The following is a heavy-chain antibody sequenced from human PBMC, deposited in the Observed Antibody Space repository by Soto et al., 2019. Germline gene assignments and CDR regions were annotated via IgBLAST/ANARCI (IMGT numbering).Heavy chain of an antibody. V-gene: IGHV3-30-3*01. CDR3: AREGPEYSSSWYPPNYYYGMDV. D-gene: IGHD6-13*01. CDR2: ISYDGSNK. CDR1: GFTFSSYA. Sequence: QVQLVESGGGVVQPGRSLRLSCAASGFTFSSYAMHWVRQAPGKGLEWVAVISYDGSNKYYADSVKGRFTISRDNSKNTLYVQMNSLRAEDTAVYYCAREGPEYSSSWYPPNYYYGMDVWGQGTTVTVSS. J-gene: IGHJ6*02.